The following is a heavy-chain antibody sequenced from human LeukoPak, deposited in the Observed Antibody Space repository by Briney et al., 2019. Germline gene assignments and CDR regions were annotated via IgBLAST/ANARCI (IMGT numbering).Heavy chain of an antibody. CDR1: GFTFSNAW. D-gene: IGHD5-24*01. J-gene: IGHJ5*02. CDR2: IKSKTDGGTT. CDR3: TTAPPLEMATT. Sequence: GGSLRLSCAASGFTFSNAWMSWVRQAPGKGLEWVGRIKSKTDGGTTDYAAPVKGRFTISRDDSKNTLYLQMNSLKTEDTAVYYRTTAPPLEMATTWGQGTLVTVSS. V-gene: IGHV3-15*01.